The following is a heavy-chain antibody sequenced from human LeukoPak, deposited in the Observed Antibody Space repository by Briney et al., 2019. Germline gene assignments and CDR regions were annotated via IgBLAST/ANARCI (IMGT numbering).Heavy chain of an antibody. J-gene: IGHJ4*02. CDR3: ARLRGNYLPDF. Sequence: SETLSLTCTVSGGSMSGYYWTWIRQPPGEGLEWIAYIYYTGSTNYSPSLESRVTISVDTSKNQFSLRLRSVAAADTAVYYCARLRGNYLPDFWGQGTLVTVSS. CDR1: GGSMSGYY. V-gene: IGHV4-59*13. CDR2: IYYTGST. D-gene: IGHD1-7*01.